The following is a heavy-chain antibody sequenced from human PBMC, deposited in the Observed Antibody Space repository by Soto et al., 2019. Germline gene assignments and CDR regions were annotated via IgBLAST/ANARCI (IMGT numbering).Heavy chain of an antibody. V-gene: IGHV4-59*01. CDR1: GGSISSYY. J-gene: IGHJ6*02. CDR3: ARSRGATVTTSDYYGMDV. D-gene: IGHD4-17*01. Sequence: QVQLQESGPGLVKPSETLSLTCTVSGGSISSYYWSWIRQPPGKGLEWIGYIYYSGSTNYNPSLKSRVTISVDTSKNQFSRKLSSVTAADTAVYYCARSRGATVTTSDYYGMDVWGQGTTVTVSS. CDR2: IYYSGST.